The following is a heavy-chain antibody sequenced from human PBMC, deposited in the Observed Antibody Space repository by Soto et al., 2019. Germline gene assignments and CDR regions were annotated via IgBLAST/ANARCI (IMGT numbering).Heavy chain of an antibody. CDR3: RREEYYS. CDR2: ISRTSNYI. J-gene: IGHJ4*02. V-gene: IGHV3-21*01. D-gene: IGHD1-26*01. CDR1: GFTFNTYT. Sequence: EVQLVESGGDRVKPGGSLRLSCAASGFTFNTYTMSWVRQAPGRGLEWVASISRTSNYIYYIDSVKGRFTISRDNAKNSLYLQMNSLRDEDTAVYYCRREEYYSWGQGTMVTVSS.